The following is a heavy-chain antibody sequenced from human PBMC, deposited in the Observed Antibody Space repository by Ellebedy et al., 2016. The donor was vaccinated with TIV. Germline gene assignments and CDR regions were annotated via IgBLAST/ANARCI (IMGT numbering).Heavy chain of an antibody. CDR1: GFTFSSYG. CDR3: AKGTSNYDY. CDR2: ISYDGSNK. Sequence: GGSLRLXXAASGFTFSSYGMHWVRQAPGKGLEWVAVISYDGSNKYYADSVKGRFTISRDNSKNTLYLQMNSLRAEDTAVYYCAKGTSNYDYWGQGTLVTVSS. D-gene: IGHD2-2*01. J-gene: IGHJ4*02. V-gene: IGHV3-30*18.